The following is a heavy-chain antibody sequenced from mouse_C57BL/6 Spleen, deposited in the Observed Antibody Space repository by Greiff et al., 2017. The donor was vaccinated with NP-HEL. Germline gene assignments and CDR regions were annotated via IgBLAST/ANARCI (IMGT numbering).Heavy chain of an antibody. CDR3: TRWYYGSSHWYFDV. CDR1: GYTFTDYE. D-gene: IGHD1-1*01. J-gene: IGHJ1*03. V-gene: IGHV1-15*01. Sequence: QVQLKQSGAELVRPGASVTLSCKASGYTFTDYEMHWVKQTPVHGLEWIGAIDPETGGTAYNQKFKGKAILTADKSSSTAYMELRSLTSEDSAVYYCTRWYYGSSHWYFDVWGTGTTVTVSS. CDR2: IDPETGGT.